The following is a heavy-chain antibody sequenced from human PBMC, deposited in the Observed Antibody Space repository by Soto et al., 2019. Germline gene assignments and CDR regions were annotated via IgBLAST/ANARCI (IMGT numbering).Heavy chain of an antibody. D-gene: IGHD6-6*01. CDR2: IIPMFGTA. Sequence: QVQLVQSGAEVKKPGSSVRVSCKASGGTFSNYGISWVRQAPGQGLEWMGGIIPMFGTAKHAQKFQGRVTITADESTSTAYMELSSLRSEDTAVDYCARHGAALNYYGMDVWGQGTTVTVSS. CDR3: ARHGAALNYYGMDV. J-gene: IGHJ6*02. CDR1: GGTFSNYG. V-gene: IGHV1-69*12.